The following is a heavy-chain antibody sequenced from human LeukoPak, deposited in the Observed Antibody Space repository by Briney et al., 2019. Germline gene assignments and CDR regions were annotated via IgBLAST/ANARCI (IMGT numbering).Heavy chain of an antibody. CDR3: AKVPYDSSGYYDYYFDY. J-gene: IGHJ4*02. D-gene: IGHD3-22*01. CDR2: ISGSGGST. Sequence: ETLSLTCAVYGESFSGYFWSWIRQPPGKGLEWVSAISGSGGSTYYADSVKGRFTISRDNSKNTLYPQMNSLRAEDTAVYYCAKVPYDSSGYYDYYFDYWGQGTLVTVSS. CDR1: GESFSGYF. V-gene: IGHV3-23*01.